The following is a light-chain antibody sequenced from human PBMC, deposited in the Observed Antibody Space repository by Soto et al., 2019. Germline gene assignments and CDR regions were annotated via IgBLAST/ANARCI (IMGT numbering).Light chain of an antibody. CDR2: EAS. CDR1: QSIRYW. V-gene: IGKV1-5*03. Sequence: DIQMTQSPSTLSASVGDRATITCRASQSIRYWLAWFQQKAGKAPKPLIYEASTLESGVPSRICGSGPWTEFTLTSSILQPDDFATYDCQQYTSYPWSFGQWPKVEI. CDR3: QQYTSYPWS. J-gene: IGKJ1*01.